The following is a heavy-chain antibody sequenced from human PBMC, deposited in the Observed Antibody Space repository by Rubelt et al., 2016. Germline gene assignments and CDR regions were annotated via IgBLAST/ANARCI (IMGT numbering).Heavy chain of an antibody. Sequence: LRISCKGSGYSFTSYWISWVRQMPGKGLEWMGRIDPSDSYTNYSPSFQGHVTISADKSISTAYLQWSSLKASDTAMYYCARHRGGLVDAFDIWGQGRMVTVSS. J-gene: IGHJ3*02. D-gene: IGHD3-10*01. CDR2: IDPSDSYT. CDR3: ARHRGGLVDAFDI. V-gene: IGHV5-10-1*01. CDR1: GYSFTSYW.